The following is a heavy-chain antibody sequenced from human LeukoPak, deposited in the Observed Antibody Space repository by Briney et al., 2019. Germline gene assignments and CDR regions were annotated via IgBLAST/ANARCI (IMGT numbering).Heavy chain of an antibody. Sequence: KPSETLSLTCTVSGGSISSYYWSWIRQPPGKGLEWIGYIYYSGSTNYNPSLKSRVTISVDTSKNQFSLKLSSVTAADTAVYYCARRGRGSYSAIDYWGQGTLVTVSS. CDR3: ARRGRGSYSAIDY. D-gene: IGHD1-26*01. CDR1: GGSISSYY. CDR2: IYYSGST. V-gene: IGHV4-59*12. J-gene: IGHJ4*02.